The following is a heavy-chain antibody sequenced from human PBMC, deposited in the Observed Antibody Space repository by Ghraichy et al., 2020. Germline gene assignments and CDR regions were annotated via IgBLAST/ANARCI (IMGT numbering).Heavy chain of an antibody. CDR3: ARLKSRDGYNLGTTYIDY. D-gene: IGHD5-24*01. CDR1: GGSISSYY. CDR2: IYYSGST. V-gene: IGHV4-59*08. J-gene: IGHJ4*02. Sequence: ETLSLTCTVSGGSISSYYWSWIRQPPGKGLEWIGYIYYSGSTNYNPSLKSRVTISVDTSKNQFSLKLSSVTAADTAVYYCARLKSRDGYNLGTTYIDYWGQGTLVTVSS.